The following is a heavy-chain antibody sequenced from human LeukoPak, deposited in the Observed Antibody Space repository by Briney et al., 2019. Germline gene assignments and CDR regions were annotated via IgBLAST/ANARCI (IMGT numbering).Heavy chain of an antibody. V-gene: IGHV3-23*01. J-gene: IGHJ3*02. CDR2: VSVSGDST. D-gene: IGHD1-26*01. CDR3: ARDVWSGSYGPDAFDI. CDR1: GFTFSSYA. Sequence: GGSLRLSCAASGFTFSSYAMSWVRQASGKGLEWVSTVSVSGDSTYYADSVKGRFTISRDNSKNTLYLQMNSLRAEDTAVYYCARDVWSGSYGPDAFDIWGQGTMVTVSS.